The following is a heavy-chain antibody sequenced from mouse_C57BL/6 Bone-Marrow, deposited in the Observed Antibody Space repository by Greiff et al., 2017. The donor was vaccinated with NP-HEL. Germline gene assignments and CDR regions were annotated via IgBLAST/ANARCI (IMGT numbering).Heavy chain of an antibody. J-gene: IGHJ4*01. D-gene: IGHD4-1*01. Sequence: EVQLVESGGGLVQPGGSLKLSCAASGFTFSDYYMYWVRQTPEKRLEWVAYISNGGGSTYYPATVKGRFTISRDNAKTTLYLQMSRLKSEDTAMYYCARHLLTGDYWGQGTSVTVSS. CDR1: GFTFSDYY. V-gene: IGHV5-12*01. CDR3: ARHLLTGDY. CDR2: ISNGGGST.